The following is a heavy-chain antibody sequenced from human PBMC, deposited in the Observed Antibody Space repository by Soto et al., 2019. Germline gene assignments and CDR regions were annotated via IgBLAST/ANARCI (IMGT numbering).Heavy chain of an antibody. CDR2: ISSSSSTI. Sequence: PGGSLRLSCAASGFTFSSYNMNWVRQAPGKGLEWVSYISSSSSTINYADSVKGRFTISRDNAKNSLYLQMNSLRDEDTAVYYCARAAAYDRSGYYYYFEYWGHGTQVTVSS. CDR1: GFTFSSYN. D-gene: IGHD3-22*01. CDR3: ARAAAYDRSGYYYYFEY. V-gene: IGHV3-48*02. J-gene: IGHJ4*01.